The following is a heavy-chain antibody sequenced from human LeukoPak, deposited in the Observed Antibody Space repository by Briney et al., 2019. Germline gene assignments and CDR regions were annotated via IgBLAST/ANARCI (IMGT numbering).Heavy chain of an antibody. V-gene: IGHV4-34*01. J-gene: IGHJ4*02. CDR1: GGSFSGYY. Sequence: SETLSLTCAVYGGSFSGYYWSWIRQPPGKGLEWLGEINHSGRTNYNPSLKSRVTKSVDTSKNQFSLKLSSVTAADTAVYYCARGSVVAATYFDNWAREPWSPSPQ. CDR3: ARGSVVAATYFDN. D-gene: IGHD2-15*01. CDR2: INHSGRT.